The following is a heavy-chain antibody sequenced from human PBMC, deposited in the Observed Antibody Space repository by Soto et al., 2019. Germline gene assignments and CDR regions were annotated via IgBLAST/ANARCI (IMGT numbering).Heavy chain of an antibody. V-gene: IGHV3-23*01. D-gene: IGHD1-7*01. CDR3: AKDGNWNYGPHYFDY. Sequence: EVQLLESGGGLVQPGGSLRLSCAASGFTFSSYAMSWVRQAPGKGLEWVSAISGSGGSTYYADSVKGRFTISRDNSKNTLYLQMNSQRAEDTAVYYCAKDGNWNYGPHYFDYWGQGTLVTVSS. CDR1: GFTFSSYA. J-gene: IGHJ4*02. CDR2: ISGSGGST.